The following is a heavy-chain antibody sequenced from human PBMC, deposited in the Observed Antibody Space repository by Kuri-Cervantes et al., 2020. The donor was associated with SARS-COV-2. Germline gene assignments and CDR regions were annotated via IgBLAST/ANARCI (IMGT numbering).Heavy chain of an antibody. D-gene: IGHD3-3*01. Sequence: ASVKVSCKASGYTFTSYDINWVRQATGQGLEWMGWMNPNSGNTGYAQKFQGRVTMTRNTSISTAYMELSSPRSEDTAVYYCARGGTYYDFWSGIKIYEPRSNYFDYWGQGALVTVSS. V-gene: IGHV1-8*02. CDR1: GYTFTSYD. J-gene: IGHJ4*02. CDR2: MNPNSGNT. CDR3: ARGGTYYDFWSGIKIYEPRSNYFDY.